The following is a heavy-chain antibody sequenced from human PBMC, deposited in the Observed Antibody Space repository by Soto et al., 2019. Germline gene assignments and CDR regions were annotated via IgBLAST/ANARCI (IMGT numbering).Heavy chain of an antibody. CDR1: GFTLRSYP. CDR3: ARGYCSGGSCYVFDV. Sequence: GGSLRLSCAASGFTLRSYPINWVRQAPGKGLEWVSSISSSGTYIYYADSVRGRFTISRDNAKNSLFLQMHSLRAEDTGLYYCARGYCSGGSCYVFDVWGQGTKVTVSS. D-gene: IGHD2-15*01. J-gene: IGHJ6*02. CDR2: ISSSGTYI. V-gene: IGHV3-21*01.